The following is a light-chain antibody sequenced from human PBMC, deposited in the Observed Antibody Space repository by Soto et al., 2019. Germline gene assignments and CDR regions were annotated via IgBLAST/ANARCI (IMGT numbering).Light chain of an antibody. CDR1: RSISSW. V-gene: IGKV1-5*01. Sequence: DIQMTQSPSTLSAPEGDRFTTTSGPSRSISSWWAWYQHKPGRAPKLLIYNAFTSESGVPSRFSGSGSGTEFTLTISSLQPDDFATYYCQQYINWPLTFGGGTNVEI. J-gene: IGKJ4*01. CDR2: NAF. CDR3: QQYINWPLT.